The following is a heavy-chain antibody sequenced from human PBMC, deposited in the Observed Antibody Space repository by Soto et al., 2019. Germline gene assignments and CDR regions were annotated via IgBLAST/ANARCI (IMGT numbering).Heavy chain of an antibody. Sequence: EVQLVESGGGLVKPGGSLRLSCAASGFTFSSYSMNWVRQAPGKGLEWVSSISSSSSYIYYADSVKGRFTISRDNAKNSLYLQMNSVRAKDTAVYYCARVDEMVYARNFWYFDLWGRGTLVTVSS. CDR1: GFTFSSYS. CDR3: ARVDEMVYARNFWYFDL. CDR2: ISSSSSYI. D-gene: IGHD2-8*01. V-gene: IGHV3-21*01. J-gene: IGHJ2*01.